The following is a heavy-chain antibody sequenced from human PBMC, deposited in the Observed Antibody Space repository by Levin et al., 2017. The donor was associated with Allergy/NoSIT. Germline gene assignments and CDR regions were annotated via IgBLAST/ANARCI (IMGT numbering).Heavy chain of an antibody. Sequence: PSETLSLTCTVSGGSISNGGYYWTWIRQHPGKGLEWIGYIYYSGSTYYNPSLRSRVSISVDTSKNQFSLKLSSVTAADTAVYYCAGYCSGSSCYLGNVGAFDIWGQGTMVTVSS. D-gene: IGHD2-15*01. V-gene: IGHV4-31*03. CDR3: AGYCSGSSCYLGNVGAFDI. J-gene: IGHJ3*02. CDR1: GGSISNGGYY. CDR2: IYYSGST.